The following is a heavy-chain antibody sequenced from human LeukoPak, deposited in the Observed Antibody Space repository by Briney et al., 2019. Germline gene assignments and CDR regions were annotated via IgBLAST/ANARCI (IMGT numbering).Heavy chain of an antibody. D-gene: IGHD5-24*01. CDR3: ARDERHGYNYLYYFDY. Sequence: GGSLRLSCAASGFTFSSYEMNWVRQAPGKGLEWVSYISSSGSTIYYADSVKGRFTISRDNAKNSLYLQMNSLRAEDTAVYYCARDERHGYNYLYYFDYWGQGTLVTVSS. CDR1: GFTFSSYE. J-gene: IGHJ4*02. V-gene: IGHV3-48*03. CDR2: ISSSGSTI.